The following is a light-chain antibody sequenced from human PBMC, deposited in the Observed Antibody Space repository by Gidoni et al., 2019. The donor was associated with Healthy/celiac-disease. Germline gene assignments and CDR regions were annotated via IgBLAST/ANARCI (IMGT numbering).Light chain of an antibody. V-gene: IGKV1-12*01. CDR2: AAS. CDR3: QQSTSFPRT. J-gene: IGKJ1*01. Sequence: DIQMTQSPSSVSASVGDRVTITCRASQGISSYLAWYQQKPREAPKLLIYAASSLQSGVPSRFSGSGSGTDFTLTISSLQPEDFATYYCQQSTSFPRTFGQGTKVEIK. CDR1: QGISSY.